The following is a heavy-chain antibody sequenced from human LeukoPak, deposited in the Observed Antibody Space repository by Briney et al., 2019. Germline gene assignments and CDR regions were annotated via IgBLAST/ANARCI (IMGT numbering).Heavy chain of an antibody. CDR3: AGSWTYFDY. Sequence: GGSLRLSCAASGFTFSSYGMPWVRQAPGKGLEWVAVISYDGSNKYYADSVKGRFTISRDNSKNTLYLQMNSLRAEDTAVYYCAGSWTYFDYWGQGTLVTVSS. J-gene: IGHJ4*02. CDR1: GFTFSSYG. CDR2: ISYDGSNK. D-gene: IGHD1-26*01. V-gene: IGHV3-30*03.